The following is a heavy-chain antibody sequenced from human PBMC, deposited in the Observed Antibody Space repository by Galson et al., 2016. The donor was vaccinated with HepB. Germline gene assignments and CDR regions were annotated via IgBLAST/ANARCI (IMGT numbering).Heavy chain of an antibody. CDR1: GYAFTSYG. D-gene: IGHD6-6*01. CDR2: ISGYNGNT. V-gene: IGHV1-18*01. J-gene: IGHJ6*02. CDR3: AREGSLYGSSSFFGGRYYYRGMDV. Sequence: SVKVSCKASGYAFTSYGISWVRQAPGQGLEWMGWISGYNGNTRYTQKFQGRVTMTTDTSTSTAYMELRSLRSDDTAVYYCAREGSLYGSSSFFGGRYYYRGMDVWGQGTTVTVS.